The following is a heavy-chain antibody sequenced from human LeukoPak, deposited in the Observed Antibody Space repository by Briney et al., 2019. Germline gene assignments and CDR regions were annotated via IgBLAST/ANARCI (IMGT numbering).Heavy chain of an antibody. J-gene: IGHJ6*03. CDR3: ARSRFGEAPPMDV. CDR2: IRYDGSNK. CDR1: GFTFSSYG. Sequence: GGSLRLFCAASGFTFSSYGMHWVRQAPGKGLEWVAFIRYDGSNKYYADSVKGRFTISRDNSKNTLYLQMNSLRAEDTAVYYCARSRFGEAPPMDVWGKGTTVTISS. V-gene: IGHV3-30*02. D-gene: IGHD3-10*01.